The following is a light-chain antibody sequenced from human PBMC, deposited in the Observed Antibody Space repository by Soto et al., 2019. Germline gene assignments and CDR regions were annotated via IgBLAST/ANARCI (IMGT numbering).Light chain of an antibody. CDR3: ISYTDRQSYL. CDR1: SSDIGSYNH. CDR2: AVS. Sequence: QSALTQPASVSGSPGQSITILCSGTSSDIGSYNHVAWYQQFPGKSPKLMIYAVSDRPSGVSDRFSGSKSGITASLTISGLQTEDEADYYCISYTDRQSYLFGTGTKVTVL. J-gene: IGLJ1*01. V-gene: IGLV2-14*03.